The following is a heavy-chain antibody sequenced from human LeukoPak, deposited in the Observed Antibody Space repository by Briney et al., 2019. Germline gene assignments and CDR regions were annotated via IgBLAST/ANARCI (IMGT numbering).Heavy chain of an antibody. J-gene: IGHJ6*02. Sequence: GGSLRLSCAASGFTFDDYAMHWVRQAPGKGLEWVSGISWNSGSIGYADSVKGRFTISRDNAKNSLYLQMNSLRAEDTALYYCAKVHMTTRNIYYYYGMDVWGQGTTVTVSS. V-gene: IGHV3-9*01. CDR2: ISWNSGSI. CDR1: GFTFDDYA. CDR3: AKVHMTTRNIYYYYGMDV. D-gene: IGHD4-17*01.